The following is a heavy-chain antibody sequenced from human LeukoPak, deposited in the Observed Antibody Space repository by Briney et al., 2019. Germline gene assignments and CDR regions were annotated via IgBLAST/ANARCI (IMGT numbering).Heavy chain of an antibody. V-gene: IGHV3-74*01. D-gene: IGHD5-18*01. CDR3: AKGIDSYTSGHWVFVY. CDR1: GFTLSSYW. J-gene: IGHJ4*02. CDR2: INSDGSST. Sequence: GGSLRLSRAASGFTLSSYWMHWVGQAPGKGLVWVSRINSDGSSTSYADSVKGRFTISRDNAKNTLYLQMSSLRAEDTAVYYCAKGIDSYTSGHWVFVYLVQGTLLTVSS.